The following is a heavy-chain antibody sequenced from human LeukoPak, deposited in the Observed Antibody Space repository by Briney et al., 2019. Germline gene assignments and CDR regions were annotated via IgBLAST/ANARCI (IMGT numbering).Heavy chain of an antibody. V-gene: IGHV3-48*02. D-gene: IGHD6-13*01. CDR1: GFTFSSYS. CDR2: ISRSGSTI. J-gene: IGHJ4*02. Sequence: GGSQRLSCAASGFTFSSYSMNWVRQAPGKGLEWVSYISRSGSTIYYADSVKGRFTISRDNAKNSLYLQMNSLRDEDTAVYYCARDRAAAGRDFDFLGPGTLGTVSS. CDR3: ARDRAAAGRDFDF.